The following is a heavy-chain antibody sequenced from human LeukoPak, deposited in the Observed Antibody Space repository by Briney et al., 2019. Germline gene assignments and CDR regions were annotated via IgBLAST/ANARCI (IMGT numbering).Heavy chain of an antibody. V-gene: IGHV3-23*01. CDR3: GRGHYGPDY. Sequence: PGGSLRLSCAASGFTFNSYAMSWVRHAPGKGLEGVSAISPSGTDTYYADSVKGRFTISRDNSKNTLYLEMNSLRAEDTAVYYCGRGHYGPDYWGRGTLVTVSS. D-gene: IGHD3-22*01. J-gene: IGHJ4*02. CDR1: GFTFNSYA. CDR2: ISPSGTDT.